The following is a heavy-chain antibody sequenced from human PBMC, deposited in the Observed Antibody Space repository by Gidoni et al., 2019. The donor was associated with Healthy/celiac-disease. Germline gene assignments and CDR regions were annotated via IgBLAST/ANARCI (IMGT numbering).Heavy chain of an antibody. CDR2: ISSSGSTI. Sequence: EVQLVESGGGLVQPGGSRRHPCAASGFTFSSYEMNWVRQAPGKGLECVSYISSSGSTIYYADSVKGRFTISRDNAKNSLYLQMNSLRAEDTAVYYCARVGVVPAATDYWGQGTLVTVSS. D-gene: IGHD2-2*01. V-gene: IGHV3-48*03. J-gene: IGHJ4*02. CDR1: GFTFSSYE. CDR3: ARVGVVPAATDY.